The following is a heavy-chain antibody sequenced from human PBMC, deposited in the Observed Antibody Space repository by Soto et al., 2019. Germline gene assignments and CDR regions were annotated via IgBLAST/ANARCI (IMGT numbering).Heavy chain of an antibody. V-gene: IGHV3-23*01. CDR2: ISGSGGNT. D-gene: IGHD2-15*01. CDR1: GFTFSSYA. Sequence: EVQLLESGGDLLQPGGSLRLSCAASGFTFSSYAMNWVRQTPGKGLQWVSAISGSGGNTYYADSVKGRFTISRDNSKNALYLQMNGQTIDDTALYYCAQEPTEVDPRDLLGGKPPADYWGQVTLVTVS. CDR3: AQEPTEVDPRDLLGGKPPADY. J-gene: IGHJ4*02.